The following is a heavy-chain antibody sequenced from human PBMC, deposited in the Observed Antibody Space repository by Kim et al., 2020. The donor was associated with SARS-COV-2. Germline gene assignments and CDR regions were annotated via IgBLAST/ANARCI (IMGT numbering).Heavy chain of an antibody. Sequence: GGSLRLSCAASGFTFSSYSMNWVRQAPGKGLEWVSSISSSSSYIYYADSVKGRFTNSRDNAKNSLYLQMNSLRAEDTAVYYCAGETDSGYSGSYYYYYGMDVWGQGTTVTVSS. CDR2: ISSSSSYI. CDR1: GFTFSSYS. CDR3: AGETDSGYSGSYYYYYGMDV. D-gene: IGHD1-26*01. V-gene: IGHV3-21*01. J-gene: IGHJ6*02.